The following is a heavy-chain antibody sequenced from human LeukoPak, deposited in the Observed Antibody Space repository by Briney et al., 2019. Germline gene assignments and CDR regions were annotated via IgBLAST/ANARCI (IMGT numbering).Heavy chain of an antibody. CDR2: IYYSGST. V-gene: IGHV4-31*03. CDR3: ASHHLDYAQASEFDI. Sequence: PSETLSLTCTVSGGSINSGVYYWSWIRQHPGKGLEWIGYIYYSGSTYYNPSLKSRVTISVDTSKNQFSLKLSSVTAADTAVYYCASHHLDYAQASEFDIWGQGTMVTVSS. J-gene: IGHJ3*02. D-gene: IGHD4-17*01. CDR1: GGSINSGVYY.